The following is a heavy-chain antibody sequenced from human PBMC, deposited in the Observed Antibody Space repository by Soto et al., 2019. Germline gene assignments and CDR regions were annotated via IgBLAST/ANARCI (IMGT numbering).Heavy chain of an antibody. CDR1: GFTFSSYA. J-gene: IGHJ5*02. V-gene: IGHV3-21*01. Sequence: GGSLRLSCAASGFTFSSYAMNWVRQAPGKGLEWVSSISSSSSYIYYADSVKGRFTISRDNAKNSLYLQMNSLRAEDTAVYYCARATQGIYDFWSGYYNDNWFDPWGQGTLVTFSS. CDR3: ARATQGIYDFWSGYYNDNWFDP. CDR2: ISSSSSYI. D-gene: IGHD3-3*01.